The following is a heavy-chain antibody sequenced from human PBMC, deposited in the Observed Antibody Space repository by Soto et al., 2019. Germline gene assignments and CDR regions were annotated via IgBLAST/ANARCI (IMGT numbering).Heavy chain of an antibody. J-gene: IGHJ5*02. D-gene: IGHD3-3*01. Sequence: PAESLSLTCTVIVRPYIPGTYRKSGVREQRGDLRERRISIYYSGSTYYNPSLKSRVTISVDTSKNQFSLKLSSVTAADTAVYYCARHTPGEGYDFWSGYYQFGPFDPWGQGTLVTVSS. CDR3: ARHTPGEGYDFWSGYYQFGPFDP. CDR1: VRPYIPGTYR. V-gene: IGHV4-39*01. CDR2: IYYSGST.